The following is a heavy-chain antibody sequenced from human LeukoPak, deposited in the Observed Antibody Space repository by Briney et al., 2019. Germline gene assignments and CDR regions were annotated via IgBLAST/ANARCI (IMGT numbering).Heavy chain of an antibody. CDR3: ARDRGRLGSNYYYGMDV. D-gene: IGHD3-10*01. CDR1: GGSISSYY. CDR2: IYYSGST. J-gene: IGHJ6*04. Sequence: SETLSLTCTVSGGSISSYYWSWIRQPPGKGLEWIGYIYYSGSTNYNPSLKSRVTISVDTSKNQFTLKLSSVTAADTAVYYCARDRGRLGSNYYYGMDVWGKGTTVTVSS. V-gene: IGHV4-59*01.